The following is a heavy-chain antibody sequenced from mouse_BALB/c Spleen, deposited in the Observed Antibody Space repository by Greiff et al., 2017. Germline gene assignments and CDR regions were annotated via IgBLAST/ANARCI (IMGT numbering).Heavy chain of an antibody. CDR2: ISYSGST. CDR1: GDSITSGY. V-gene: IGHV3-8*02. CDR3: ARWEFITTVVGYFDD. D-gene: IGHD1-1*01. J-gene: IGHJ1*01. Sequence: EVQLVESGPSLVKPSQTLSLTCSVTGDSITSGYWNWIRKFPGNKLEYMGYISYSGSTYYNPSLKSRISITRDTSKNQYYLQLNSVTTEDTATYYCARWEFITTVVGYFDDWGAGTTVTVSS.